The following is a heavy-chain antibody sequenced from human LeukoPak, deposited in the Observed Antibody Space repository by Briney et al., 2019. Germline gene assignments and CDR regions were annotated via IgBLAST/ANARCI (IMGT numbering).Heavy chain of an antibody. J-gene: IGHJ5*02. D-gene: IGHD2-15*01. V-gene: IGHV4-38-2*02. CDR2: SFHSGDV. CDR1: GYSIISDYF. CDR3: ARVVASTSIDA. Sequence: PSETLSLTCIVSGYSIISDYFWWCVRHPPGKGPEGIGSSFHSGDVYYNPSLKSRVTSSVDRSKNRFSLKLTSVTAADTAIYYCARVVASTSIDAWGQGTLVTVSS.